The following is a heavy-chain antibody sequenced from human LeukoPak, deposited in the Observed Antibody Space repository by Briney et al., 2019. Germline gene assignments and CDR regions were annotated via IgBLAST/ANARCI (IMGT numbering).Heavy chain of an antibody. Sequence: SETLSLTCTVSGGSISSYYWSWIRQPPGKGLEWIAYIYYSGSTNYNPSLKSRVTISVDTSKNQFSLKLSSVTAADTAVYYCARDNGSGYTKGYEHYYYYLDVWGKGTTVTVSS. CDR2: IYYSGST. D-gene: IGHD3-3*02. J-gene: IGHJ6*03. V-gene: IGHV4-59*01. CDR1: GGSISSYY. CDR3: ARDNGSGYTKGYEHYYYYLDV.